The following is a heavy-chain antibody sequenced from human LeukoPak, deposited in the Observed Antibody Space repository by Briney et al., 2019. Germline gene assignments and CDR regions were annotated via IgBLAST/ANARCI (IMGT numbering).Heavy chain of an antibody. CDR1: GGSFSGYY. Sequence: NPSETLSLTCAVYGGSFSGYYWSGIRQPPGKGLEWSGEINHSGSTNYNPSLKSRVTISVDTSKNQFSLKLSSVTAADTAVYYCARRSHVTMVRGVIGPGRSRWFDPWGQGTLVTVSS. V-gene: IGHV4-34*01. CDR2: INHSGST. CDR3: ARRSHVTMVRGVIGPGRSRWFDP. D-gene: IGHD3-10*01. J-gene: IGHJ5*02.